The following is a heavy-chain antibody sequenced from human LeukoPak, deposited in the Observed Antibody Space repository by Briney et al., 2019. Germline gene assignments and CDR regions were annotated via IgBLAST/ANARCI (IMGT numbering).Heavy chain of an antibody. CDR1: GFTVSTNY. V-gene: IGHV3-53*01. D-gene: IGHD2-21*01. CDR3: ARVGDHFHWFLDL. CDR2: LYSGSDT. Sequence: GGSLTLFCAASGFTVSTNYMNWVRQAPGKGLEWVSILYSGSDTYYADSVKGRFTISRDDSRNTLFLHMNSLKAEDTAIYYCARVGDHFHWFLDLWGRGTLVAVSS. J-gene: IGHJ2*01.